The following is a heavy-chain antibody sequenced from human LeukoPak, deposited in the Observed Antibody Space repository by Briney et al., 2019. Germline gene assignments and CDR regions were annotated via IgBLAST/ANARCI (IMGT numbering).Heavy chain of an antibody. CDR3: ARIRWLQLGYFDS. V-gene: IGHV4-34*01. Sequence: SETLSLTCAVYGGPFSGYYWSWIRQPPGKGLEWIGEINHSGSTYYNPSLKSRVTISVDTSKNQFSLKLTSVTAADTAVYYCARIRWLQLGYFDSWGQGTLVTVSS. J-gene: IGHJ4*02. CDR1: GGPFSGYY. D-gene: IGHD5-24*01. CDR2: INHSGST.